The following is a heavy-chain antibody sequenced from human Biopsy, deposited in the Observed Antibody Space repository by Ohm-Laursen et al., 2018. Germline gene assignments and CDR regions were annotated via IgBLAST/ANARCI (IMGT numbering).Heavy chain of an antibody. CDR1: GDSVSSGSFY. V-gene: IGHV4-61*01. CDR3: ARGMRSSGWPYFDS. Sequence: GTLSLTWTVSGDSVSSGSFYWTWIRQPPGQGLEYIGYIYDRGSTANYNPSLESRVTMSVNMPKNQFSLKLSSVTAADTAIYYCARGMRSSGWPYFDSWGQGTLVTVSS. D-gene: IGHD6-19*01. CDR2: IYDRGSTA. J-gene: IGHJ4*02.